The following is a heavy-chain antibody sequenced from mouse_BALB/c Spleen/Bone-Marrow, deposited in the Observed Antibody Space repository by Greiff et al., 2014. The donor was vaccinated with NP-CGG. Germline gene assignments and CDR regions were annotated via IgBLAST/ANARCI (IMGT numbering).Heavy chain of an antibody. CDR2: ISNGGGST. CDR1: GFAFSSYD. V-gene: IGHV5-12-1*01. J-gene: IGHJ2*01. Sequence: DVMLVESGGGLVKPGGSLKLSCAASGFAFSSYDMSWVRQTPEKRLEWVAYISNGGGSTYYPDTVKGRFTISRDNAKNTLYLQMSSLKSEDRAMYYCTRHELGLFDYWGQGTTLTVSS. CDR3: TRHELGLFDY. D-gene: IGHD4-1*01.